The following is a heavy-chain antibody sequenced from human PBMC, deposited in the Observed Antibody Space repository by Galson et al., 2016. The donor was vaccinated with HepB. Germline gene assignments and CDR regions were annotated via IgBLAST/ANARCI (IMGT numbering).Heavy chain of an antibody. CDR1: GYTFTTYG. V-gene: IGHV1-18*01. J-gene: IGHJ6*02. CDR3: ARDEGPPAIWAYGMDV. D-gene: IGHD2-2*02. CDR2: ISAYNGNT. Sequence: SVKVSCKASGYTFTTYGISWVRQAPGQGLEWMGWISAYNGNTIYAQKLQGRVTMTTDTSTSTAYMEVRSLRSDDTAVYYCARDEGPPAIWAYGMDVWGQGTTVTVSS.